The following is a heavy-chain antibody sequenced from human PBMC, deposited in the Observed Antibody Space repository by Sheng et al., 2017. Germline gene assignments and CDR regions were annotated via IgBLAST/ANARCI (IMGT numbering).Heavy chain of an antibody. CDR3: TGGDYGDYTY. CDR1: GASVNSGGYY. J-gene: IGHJ4*02. Sequence: QVQLQESGPGLVKPSQTLSLTCNVSGASVNSGGYYWSWIRQPAGKGLQWIGHIYTTGSTTYSPSLKSRVSISLDTSKNHFSLNLYSVTAADTAVYYXTGGDYGDYTYWGQGTLVTVSS. V-gene: IGHV4-61*09. D-gene: IGHD4-17*01. CDR2: IYTTGST.